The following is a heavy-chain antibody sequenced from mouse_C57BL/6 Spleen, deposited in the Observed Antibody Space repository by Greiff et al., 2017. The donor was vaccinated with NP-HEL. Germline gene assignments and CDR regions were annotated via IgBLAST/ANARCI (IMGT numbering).Heavy chain of an antibody. D-gene: IGHD1-1*01. CDR3: ARPTTVVATDYAMDY. CDR2: IYPGDGDT. Sequence: VQGVESGAELVKPGASVKISCKASGYAFSSYWMNWVKQRPGKGLEWIGQIYPGDGDTNYNGKFKGKATLTADKSSSTAYMQLSSLTSEDSAVYFCARPTTVVATDYAMDYWGQGTSVTVSS. CDR1: GYAFSSYW. V-gene: IGHV1-80*01. J-gene: IGHJ4*01.